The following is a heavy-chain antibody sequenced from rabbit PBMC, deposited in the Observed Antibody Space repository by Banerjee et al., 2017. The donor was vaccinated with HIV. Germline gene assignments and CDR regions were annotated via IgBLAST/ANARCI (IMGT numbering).Heavy chain of an antibody. CDR3: ARDLAGVIGWNFGL. J-gene: IGHJ4*01. CDR2: IDPVFGAT. Sequence: QLVESGGGLVTLGGSLKLSCKGSGFDFSGYYMSWVRQAPGKGLEWIGYIDPVFGATYYASWVNGRFTISSHNAQNTLYLQLNSLTAADTATYFCARDLAGVIGWNFGLWGPGTLVTVS. D-gene: IGHD4-1*01. CDR1: GFDFSGYY. V-gene: IGHV1S7*01.